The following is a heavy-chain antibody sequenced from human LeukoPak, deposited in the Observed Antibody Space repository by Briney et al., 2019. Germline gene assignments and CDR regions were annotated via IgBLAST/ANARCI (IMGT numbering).Heavy chain of an antibody. D-gene: IGHD3-3*01. CDR3: ARGYDFWSGYYNY. Sequence: GASVKVSCKASGYTFSTYGFSWVRQAPGQGLEWMGWINPNSGGTNYAQKFQGRVTMTRDTSISTAYMELSRLRSDDTAVYYCARGYDFWSGYYNYWGQGTLVTVSS. CDR2: INPNSGGT. J-gene: IGHJ4*02. CDR1: GYTFSTYG. V-gene: IGHV1-2*02.